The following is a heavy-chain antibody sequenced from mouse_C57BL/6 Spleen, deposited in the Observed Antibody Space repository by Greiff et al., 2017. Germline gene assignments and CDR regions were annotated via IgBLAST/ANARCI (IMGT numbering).Heavy chain of an antibody. CDR1: GYSFTGYY. CDR3: ARSGYGSSGDAMDY. Sequence: VQLQQSGPELVKPGASVKISCKASGYSFTGYYMNWVKQSPEKSLEWIGEINPSTGGTTYNQKFKAKATLTVDKSSSTAYMQLKSLTSEDSAVYYCARSGYGSSGDAMDYWGQGTSVTVSS. CDR2: INPSTGGT. D-gene: IGHD1-1*01. J-gene: IGHJ4*01. V-gene: IGHV1-42*01.